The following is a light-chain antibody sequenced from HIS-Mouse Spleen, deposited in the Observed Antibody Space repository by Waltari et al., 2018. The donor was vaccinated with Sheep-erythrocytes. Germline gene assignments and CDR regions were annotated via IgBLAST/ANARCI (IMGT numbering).Light chain of an antibody. CDR3: QQYNSSLT. Sequence: DIQMTQSPSPLSASVGDRVPSTCRASQSISSWLAWYQQQPGKAPKLLIYKASSLESGVPSRFSGSGSGTEFTLTISSLQPDDFATYYCQQYNSSLTFGPGTKVDIK. CDR1: QSISSW. J-gene: IGKJ3*01. CDR2: KAS. V-gene: IGKV1-5*03.